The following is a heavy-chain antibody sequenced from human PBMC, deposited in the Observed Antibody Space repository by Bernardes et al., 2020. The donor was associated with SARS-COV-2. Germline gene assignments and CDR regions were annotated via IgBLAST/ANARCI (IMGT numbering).Heavy chain of an antibody. D-gene: IGHD3-10*01. CDR3: ARDYFGSGSYTDF. CDR2: INPNSGVT. Sequence: ASVKVSCKASGYTFTGYYMHWVRQAPGQGLEWMGWINPNSGVTNYARKFQGRVTMTRDTSISTAYMELSRLRSDDTAMYYCARDYFGSGSYTDFWGQGTLVTVSS. V-gene: IGHV1-2*02. J-gene: IGHJ4*02. CDR1: GYTFTGYY.